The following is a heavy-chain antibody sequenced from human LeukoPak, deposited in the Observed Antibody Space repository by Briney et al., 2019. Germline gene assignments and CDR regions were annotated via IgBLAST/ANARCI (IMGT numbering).Heavy chain of an antibody. D-gene: IGHD3-22*01. J-gene: IGHJ4*02. CDR3: AKVETSSGSAGGDY. V-gene: IGHV3-30*02. CDR1: GFTFSSYG. Sequence: GGSLRLSCAASGFTFSSYGMHRVRQAPGKGLEWVAFIRYDGSNKYYADSVKGRFTISRDNSKNTLYLQMNSLRAEDTAVYYCAKVETSSGSAGGDYWGQGTLVTVSS. CDR2: IRYDGSNK.